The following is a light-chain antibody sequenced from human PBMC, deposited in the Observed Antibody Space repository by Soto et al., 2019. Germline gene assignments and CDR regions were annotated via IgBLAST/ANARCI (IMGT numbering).Light chain of an antibody. J-gene: IGKJ1*01. V-gene: IGKV3-15*01. CDR2: GAS. Sequence: EIVMIQFAATLSVSPGERATLSCRASQSISSNLAWYQQKPGQAPRLLIYGASTRATGIPARFSGSGSGTEFTLTISSLQSEDFAVYYCQQFDNWPRTFGEGTKVDSK. CDR3: QQFDNWPRT. CDR1: QSISSN.